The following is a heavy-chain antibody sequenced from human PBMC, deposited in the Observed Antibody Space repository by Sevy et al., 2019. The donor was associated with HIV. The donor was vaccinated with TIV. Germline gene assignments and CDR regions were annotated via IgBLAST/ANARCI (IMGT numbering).Heavy chain of an antibody. CDR2: ISGSGGST. CDR3: AKTNLGPSSGYFDY. D-gene: IGHD3-3*01. V-gene: IGHV3-23*01. J-gene: IGHJ4*02. Sequence: GGSMRLSCAASGFTFSSYAMSWVRQAPGKGLEWVSAISGSGGSTYYADSLKGRFTISRDNSKNTLYLQMNSLRAEDTAVYYCAKTNLGPSSGYFDYWGQGTLVTVSS. CDR1: GFTFSSYA.